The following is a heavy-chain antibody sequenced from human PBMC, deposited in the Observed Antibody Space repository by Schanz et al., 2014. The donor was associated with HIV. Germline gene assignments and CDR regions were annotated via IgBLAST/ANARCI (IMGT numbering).Heavy chain of an antibody. Sequence: VQLVESGGGVVQPGKSLRLSCAASGFTFRSYAMTWVRQAPGKGLDWVSSITERGGRPYYADSVNGRFTISRDNSKNTLYLQMTTLRTEDTAVYYCAKPEYDSSGNSQSHFDYWGQGTLVTVSS. CDR3: AKPEYDSSGNSQSHFDY. J-gene: IGHJ4*02. D-gene: IGHD3-22*01. CDR1: GFTFRSYA. V-gene: IGHV3-23*04. CDR2: ITERGGRP.